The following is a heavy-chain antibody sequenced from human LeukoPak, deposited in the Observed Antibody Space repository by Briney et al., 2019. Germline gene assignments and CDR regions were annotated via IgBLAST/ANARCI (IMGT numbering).Heavy chain of an antibody. CDR3: ARESSAGSYQNDH. CDR2: ISAHNGAT. J-gene: IGHJ4*02. CDR1: GYSFTSYG. V-gene: IGHV1-18*01. Sequence: GASVKVSCKASGYSFTSYGISWVRQAPGQGLEWMGWISAHNGATNYAQNFQGRVTMTTDTSTNTAYMEVGSLRSDDTAVYYCARESSAGSYQNDHWGQGTLVTVSS. D-gene: IGHD3-10*01.